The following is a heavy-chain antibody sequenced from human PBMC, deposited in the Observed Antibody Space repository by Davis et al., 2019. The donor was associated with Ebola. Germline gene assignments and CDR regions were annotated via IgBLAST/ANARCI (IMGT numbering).Heavy chain of an antibody. J-gene: IGHJ5*02. V-gene: IGHV1-18*04. CDR2: ISPYNGIT. Sequence: APSVHVSCKASGYTFMSYGISWVRQAPGQGLEWMGWISPYNGITNYPQRFRGRVTMTTDTPTSTAYMELRSLTSDDTAVYYCARDGPTCSGGSCYLPSSWSDPWGQGTLVTVSS. D-gene: IGHD2-15*01. CDR3: ARDGPTCSGGSCYLPSSWSDP. CDR1: GYTFMSYG.